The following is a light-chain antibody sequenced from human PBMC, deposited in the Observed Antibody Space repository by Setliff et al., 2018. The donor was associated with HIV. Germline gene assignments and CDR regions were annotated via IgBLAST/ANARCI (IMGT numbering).Light chain of an antibody. J-gene: IGLJ1*01. Sequence: QSALTQPASVSGSPGQSITISCTGTSSDVGGYNYVSWYQQHPGKAPKLMIYEVSNRPSGISNRFSGSKSGNTASLTISGPRAEDEADYYCSSYTTSATYVFGTGTKVT. V-gene: IGLV2-14*01. CDR2: EVS. CDR3: SSYTTSATYV. CDR1: SSDVGGYNY.